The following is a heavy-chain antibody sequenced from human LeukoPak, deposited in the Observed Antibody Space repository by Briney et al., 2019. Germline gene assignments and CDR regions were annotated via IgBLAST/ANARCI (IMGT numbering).Heavy chain of an antibody. V-gene: IGHV3-48*03. CDR3: AGGYSYGSDFDY. CDR1: GFTFSSYE. D-gene: IGHD5-18*01. J-gene: IGHJ4*02. CDR2: ISSSGSTI. Sequence: GRSLRLSCAAYGFTFSSYEMNWVRQAPGKGLEWVSYISSSGSTIYYADSVKGRFTISRDNAKNSLYLQMNSLRAEDTAVYYCAGGYSYGSDFDYWGQGTLVTVSS.